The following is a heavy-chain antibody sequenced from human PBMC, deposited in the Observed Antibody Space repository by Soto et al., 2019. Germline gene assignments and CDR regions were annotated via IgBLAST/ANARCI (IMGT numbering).Heavy chain of an antibody. D-gene: IGHD5-12*01. Sequence: GGSLRLSCAASGFTFSSYGMHWVRQAPGKGLEWVAVISYDGSNKYYADSVKGRFTISRDNSKNTLYLQMNSLRAEDTAVYYCAKVLPLVMAKITDYYYGMDVWGQGTTVTVSS. CDR2: ISYDGSNK. J-gene: IGHJ6*02. CDR3: AKVLPLVMAKITDYYYGMDV. CDR1: GFTFSSYG. V-gene: IGHV3-30*18.